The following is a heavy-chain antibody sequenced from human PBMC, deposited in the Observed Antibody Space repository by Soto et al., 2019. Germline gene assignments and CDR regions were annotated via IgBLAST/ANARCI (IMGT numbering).Heavy chain of an antibody. D-gene: IGHD3-22*01. CDR2: IIPIFGTA. J-gene: IGHJ4*02. CDR3: ARGPNKNYDSSGYYDY. Sequence: GASVKVSCKASGGTFSSYAISWVRQAPGQGLEWMGGIIPIFGTANYAQKFQGRVTITADESTSTAYMELSSLRSEDTAVYYCARGPNKNYDSSGYYDYWGQGTLVTVSS. CDR1: GGTFSSYA. V-gene: IGHV1-69*13.